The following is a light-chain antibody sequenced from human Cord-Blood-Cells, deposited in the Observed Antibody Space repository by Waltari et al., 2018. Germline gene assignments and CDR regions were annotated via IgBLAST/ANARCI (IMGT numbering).Light chain of an antibody. CDR1: SSDVGGYNY. CDR3: CSYAGSYTYV. CDR2: YGS. Sequence: QSALTQPRSVSGSPGQSVTISCTGTSSDVGGYNYVSWYQQHPGKAPKLMIYYGSKRPSVVPERFAGSKSSNTASLTISGLQAEDEADYYCCSYAGSYTYVFGTGTKVTVL. J-gene: IGLJ1*01. V-gene: IGLV2-11*01.